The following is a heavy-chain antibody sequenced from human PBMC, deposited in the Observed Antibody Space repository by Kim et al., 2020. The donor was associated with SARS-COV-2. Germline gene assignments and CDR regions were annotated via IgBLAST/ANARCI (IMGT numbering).Heavy chain of an antibody. CDR3: ARGGGYRLDP. CDR2: WYN. V-gene: IGHV6-1*01. D-gene: IGHD3-22*01. Sequence: WYNDYAVSVKSRITITPDTSKNQFSLQLTSVTPEDTAVYYCARGGGYRLDPWGQGTLVTVSS. J-gene: IGHJ5*02.